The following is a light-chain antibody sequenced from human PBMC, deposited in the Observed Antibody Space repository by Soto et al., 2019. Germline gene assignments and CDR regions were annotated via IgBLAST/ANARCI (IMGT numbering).Light chain of an antibody. Sequence: EIVMLQSPATLSVSLGERVTLSCRASQSVLSNLAWYQQKPGQAPRLLIYGASTRATGVPARFSGSGSGTDFTLTISRLEPEDFAVYYCQQYGSSGTFGQGTKVDIK. CDR1: QSVLSN. CDR3: QQYGSSGT. V-gene: IGKV3-15*01. J-gene: IGKJ1*01. CDR2: GAS.